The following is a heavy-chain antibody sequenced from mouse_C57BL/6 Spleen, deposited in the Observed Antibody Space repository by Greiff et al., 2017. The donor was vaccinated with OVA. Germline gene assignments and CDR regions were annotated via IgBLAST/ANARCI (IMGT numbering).Heavy chain of an antibody. CDR2: IYPGDGDT. Sequence: QVQLQQSGAELVKPGASVKISCKASGYAFSSYWINWVKQRPGKGLEWIGQIYPGDGDTNYNGKFKGKATLTADKSSSTAYMQLSSLTSEDSAVYFCASVTVGPMDYWGQGTSVTVAS. D-gene: IGHD2-1*01. J-gene: IGHJ4*01. CDR3: ASVTVGPMDY. CDR1: GYAFSSYW. V-gene: IGHV1-80*01.